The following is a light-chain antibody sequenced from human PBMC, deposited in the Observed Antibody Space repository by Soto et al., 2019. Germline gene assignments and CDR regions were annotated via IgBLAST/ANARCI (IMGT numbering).Light chain of an antibody. Sequence: QSALTQPASVSGSPGQSITISCTGTSSDVGSYNLVSWYQQHPGKAPKFMIYEVSKRPSGVSNRFSGSKSGNTASLTISGLQAEDEADYYCCSYAGSSTLVFGTGTKLTVL. V-gene: IGLV2-23*02. CDR2: EVS. CDR1: SSDVGSYNL. J-gene: IGLJ1*01. CDR3: CSYAGSSTLV.